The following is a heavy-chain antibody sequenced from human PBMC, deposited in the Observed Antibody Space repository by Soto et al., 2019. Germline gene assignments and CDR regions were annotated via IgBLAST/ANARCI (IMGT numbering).Heavy chain of an antibody. D-gene: IGHD5-18*01. Sequence: QVQLVQSGAEVKKPGSSVKVSCKASGGTFSSYRINWVRQAPGQGLEWVGGIVPIYRTADYAQKFQGRVTITADESARTSYMELRSLKSQDTAVYYCARVGGTGGYTYGLDYWGQGTLVTVSS. CDR3: ARVGGTGGYTYGLDY. J-gene: IGHJ4*02. V-gene: IGHV1-69*01. CDR2: IVPIYRTA. CDR1: GGTFSSYR.